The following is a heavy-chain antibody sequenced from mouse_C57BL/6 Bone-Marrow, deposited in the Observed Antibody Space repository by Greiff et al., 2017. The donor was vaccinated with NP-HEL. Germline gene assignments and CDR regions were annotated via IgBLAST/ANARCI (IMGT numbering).Heavy chain of an antibody. Sequence: EVQRVESGGGLVQPGGSLKLSCAASGFTFSDYYMYWVRQTPEKRLEWVAYISNGGGSTYYPDTVKGRFNIYRDKAKNTLYLQMSRLKSEDTAMYYCARHDTTVVETWFAYWGQGTLVTVSA. CDR3: ARHDTTVVETWFAY. CDR1: GFTFSDYY. V-gene: IGHV5-12*01. CDR2: ISNGGGST. J-gene: IGHJ3*01. D-gene: IGHD1-1*01.